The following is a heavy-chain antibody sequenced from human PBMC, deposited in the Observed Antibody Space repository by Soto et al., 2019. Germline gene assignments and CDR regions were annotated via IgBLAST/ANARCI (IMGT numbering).Heavy chain of an antibody. V-gene: IGHV3-48*01. CDR3: ARGYSYGFGPGGYFDY. CDR2: ISSSSSTI. D-gene: IGHD5-18*01. Sequence: VQLVESGGGLVQPGGSLRLSCAASGFTFSSYSMNWVRQAPGKGLEWVSYISSSSSTIYYADSVKGRFTISRDNAKNSLYLQMNSLRAEDTAVYYCARGYSYGFGPGGYFDYWGQGTLVTVSS. J-gene: IGHJ4*02. CDR1: GFTFSSYS.